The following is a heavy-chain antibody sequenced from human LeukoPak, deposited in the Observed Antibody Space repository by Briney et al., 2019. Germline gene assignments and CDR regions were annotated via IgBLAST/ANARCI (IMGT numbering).Heavy chain of an antibody. CDR1: GYTFSSYG. J-gene: IGHJ3*01. V-gene: IGHV1-2*06. CDR2: INPNSGGT. CDR3: ARDFGLLGAXXFDX. D-gene: IGHD3/OR15-3a*01. Sequence: ASVKVSCKASGYTFSSYGISWVRQAPGQGLEWMGRINPNSGGTNYAQKFQGRVTMTRDTSISTAYMELSRLRSDDTAVYYCARDFGLLGAXXFDXXXQGTXXTV.